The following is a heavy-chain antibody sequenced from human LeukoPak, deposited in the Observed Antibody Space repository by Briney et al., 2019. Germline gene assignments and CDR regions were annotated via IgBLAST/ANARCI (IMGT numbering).Heavy chain of an antibody. J-gene: IGHJ5*01. Sequence: ASVKVSSTASGYTFTSYGIIWVRQAPGQGLEWMGWISAYNGNTNYAQKLQGRVTMTTDTSTSTAYMELRSLRSDDTTVYYCARGWVIATYYWFDPWGQGTLVTVSS. CDR3: ARGWVIATYYWFDP. CDR1: GYTFTSYG. CDR2: ISAYNGNT. D-gene: IGHD6-13*01. V-gene: IGHV1-18*01.